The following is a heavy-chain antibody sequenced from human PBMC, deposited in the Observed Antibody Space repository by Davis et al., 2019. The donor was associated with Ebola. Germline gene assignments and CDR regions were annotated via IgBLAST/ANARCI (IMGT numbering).Heavy chain of an antibody. V-gene: IGHV3-33*01. CDR3: GRDRAMFRVGLIDY. CDR1: GFTLRYYG. J-gene: IGHJ4*02. D-gene: IGHD3-10*01. Sequence: GESLKISCATSGFTLRYYGMHWARQSPGKGLERVAAIWYYGSNKYYADSVKGRFTISRDNSKNALYLQMNSLRAEDTAVYYCGRDRAMFRVGLIDYWGQGTLVTVSS. CDR2: IWYYGSNK.